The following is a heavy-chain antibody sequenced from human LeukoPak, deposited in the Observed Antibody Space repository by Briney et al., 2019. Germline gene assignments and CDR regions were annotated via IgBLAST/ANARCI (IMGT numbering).Heavy chain of an antibody. D-gene: IGHD6-13*01. V-gene: IGHV3-23*01. J-gene: IGHJ4*02. CDR2: ISGSGGSA. Sequence: GGSLRLSCAASGFTFSSYAMSWVRQAPGKGLEWVSAISGSGGSAYYADSVKGRFTISRDNSKNTLYLQMNSLRAEGTAVYYCAKDYSAAAGYYFDYWGQGTLVTVSS. CDR3: AKDYSAAAGYYFDY. CDR1: GFTFSSYA.